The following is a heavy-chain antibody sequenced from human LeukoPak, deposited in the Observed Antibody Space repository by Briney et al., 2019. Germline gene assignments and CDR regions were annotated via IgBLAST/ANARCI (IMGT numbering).Heavy chain of an antibody. Sequence: GGSLRLSCAASGFTVSSNYMSWVRQAPGKGLEWVPVIYSGGSTYYADSVKGRFTISRDNSKNTLYLQVNSLRAADTAVYYCARAFGDYYYYGMDVWGQGTTVTVSS. CDR3: ARAFGDYYYYGMDV. J-gene: IGHJ6*02. CDR2: IYSGGST. V-gene: IGHV3-53*01. CDR1: GFTVSSNY. D-gene: IGHD3-16*01.